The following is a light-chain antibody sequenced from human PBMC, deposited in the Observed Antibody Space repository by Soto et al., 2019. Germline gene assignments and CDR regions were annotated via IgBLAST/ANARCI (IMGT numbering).Light chain of an antibody. CDR2: GAS. J-gene: IGKJ2*01. CDR3: QQFGSSPLYT. CDR1: QSVSSIY. Sequence: EIALTPSPGTLSLSPGERVTLSCRASQSVSSIYLAWYQQKPGQAPRLLIYGASSSATHIPDRFSGSGSGTDFTLTISRLAPEDFAVYYCQQFGSSPLYTFGHGTKLEI. V-gene: IGKV3-20*01.